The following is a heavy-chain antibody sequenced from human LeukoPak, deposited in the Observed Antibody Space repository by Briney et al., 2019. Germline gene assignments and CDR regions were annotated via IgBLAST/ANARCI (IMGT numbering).Heavy chain of an antibody. CDR2: LSYTGKT. V-gene: IGHV4-59*01. Sequence: PSETLSLTCVVSGASLSSFHWIWITQVPGKGLEWIGCLSYTGKTDYNPSFTSRVTISLDTSKNQVSLKLRSVTAADTAVYYCSEGDFEPFDHWGQGTLVSVSS. CDR1: GASLSSFH. D-gene: IGHD2/OR15-2a*01. J-gene: IGHJ4*02. CDR3: SEGDFEPFDH.